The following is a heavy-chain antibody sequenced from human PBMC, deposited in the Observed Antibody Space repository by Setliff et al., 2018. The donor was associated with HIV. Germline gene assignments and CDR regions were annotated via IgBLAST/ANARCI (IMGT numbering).Heavy chain of an antibody. V-gene: IGHV4-34*01. D-gene: IGHD6-19*01. CDR2: INHSGST. J-gene: IGHJ4*02. CDR3: ARALAGGSGWNYFDL. Sequence: SETLSLTCAVYGGSFSGYYWTWIRQPPGKGLEWIGEINHSGSTNYNPSLKSRVTILEALSKNQFSLNLDSVTAADTAVYFCARALAGGSGWNYFDLWGPGTLVTVSS. CDR1: GGSFSGYY.